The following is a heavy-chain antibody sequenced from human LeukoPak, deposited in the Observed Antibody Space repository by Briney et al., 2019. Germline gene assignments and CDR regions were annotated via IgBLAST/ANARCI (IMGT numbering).Heavy chain of an antibody. Sequence: GGSLRLSCAASGFTSGHYAMTWVRQAPGKGLEWVASISGSGDRTYYADSVMGRFTVSRDNSKNTLSLQMDSLRAEDTAVYYCARGKRGGVGSPLDYWGQGTLVTVSS. CDR1: GFTSGHYA. J-gene: IGHJ4*02. V-gene: IGHV3-23*01. CDR2: ISGSGDRT. CDR3: ARGKRGGVGSPLDY. D-gene: IGHD3-16*01.